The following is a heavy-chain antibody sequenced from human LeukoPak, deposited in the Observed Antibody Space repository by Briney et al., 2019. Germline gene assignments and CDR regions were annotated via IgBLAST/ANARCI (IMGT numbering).Heavy chain of an antibody. D-gene: IGHD2-15*01. CDR3: ARDIVVVVAATPGGY. Sequence: GRSLRLSCAASGFTFSSYAMHWVCQAPGKGLEWVAVISYDGSNKYYADSVKGRFTISRDNSKNTLYLQMNSLRAEDTAVYYCARDIVVVVAATPGGYWGQGTLVTVSS. J-gene: IGHJ4*02. CDR1: GFTFSSYA. CDR2: ISYDGSNK. V-gene: IGHV3-30-3*01.